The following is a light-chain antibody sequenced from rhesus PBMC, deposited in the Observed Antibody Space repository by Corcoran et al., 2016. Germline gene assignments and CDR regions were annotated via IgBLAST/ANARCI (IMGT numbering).Light chain of an antibody. CDR3: HHGYGTPYS. V-gene: IGKV1-74*01. CDR2: KAS. Sequence: DIQMTQSPSSLSASVGDRVTITCRASENVNNYLNWYQQKPGKAPKLLIYKASTLQSGVPSRFSGSGSGTVYTFPINSLQPEDVATYYYHHGYGTPYSFCQGTKVEIQ. J-gene: IGKJ2*01. CDR1: ENVNNY.